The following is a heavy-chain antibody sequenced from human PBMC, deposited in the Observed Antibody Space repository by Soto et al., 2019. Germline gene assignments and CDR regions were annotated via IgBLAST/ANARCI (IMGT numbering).Heavy chain of an antibody. D-gene: IGHD3-9*01. J-gene: IGHJ4*02. V-gene: IGHV1-69*06. CDR1: GGTFSSYA. Sequence: SVKVSCKASGGTFSSYAISWVRQAPGQGLEWMGGIIPIFGTANYAQKFQGRVTMTADTAATTAYMELRSLRSDDTAVYYCTRDAKYYDILTGYFVNDYWGQGTLVTVSS. CDR2: IIPIFGTA. CDR3: TRDAKYYDILTGYFVNDY.